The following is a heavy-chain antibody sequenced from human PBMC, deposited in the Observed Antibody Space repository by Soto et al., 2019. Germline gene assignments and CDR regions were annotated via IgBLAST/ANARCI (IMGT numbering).Heavy chain of an antibody. Sequence: QVQLQESGPGLVKASQTLSLTCTVSGGSIRNGNYYWSWIRQLPGKGLEWIGNIYYIGTTYYNPSLKTRVIISIDTSKNQFSLELTSVLAADTAVYYCAKNETTRPWFDPWGQGTQVTVSS. D-gene: IGHD1-1*01. CDR2: IYYIGTT. CDR3: AKNETTRPWFDP. CDR1: GGSIRNGNYY. V-gene: IGHV4-31*03. J-gene: IGHJ5*02.